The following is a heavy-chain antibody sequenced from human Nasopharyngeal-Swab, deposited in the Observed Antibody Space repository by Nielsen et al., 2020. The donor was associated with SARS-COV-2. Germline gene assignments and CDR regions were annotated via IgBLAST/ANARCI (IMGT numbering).Heavy chain of an antibody. CDR1: GFAFSSYA. CDR2: ISGSGGST. Sequence: GGSLRLSCAASGFAFSSYAMSWVRQAPGKGLEWVSAISGSGGSTYYADSVKGRFTISRDNSKNTLYLQMNSLRAEDTAVYYCAKSGYSSSSESDYWGQGTLVTVSS. D-gene: IGHD6-6*01. V-gene: IGHV3-23*01. J-gene: IGHJ4*02. CDR3: AKSGYSSSSESDY.